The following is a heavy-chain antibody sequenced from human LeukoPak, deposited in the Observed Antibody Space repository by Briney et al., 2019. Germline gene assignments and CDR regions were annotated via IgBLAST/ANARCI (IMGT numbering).Heavy chain of an antibody. J-gene: IGHJ6*03. CDR2: ISGSGGST. CDR3: AKDGGEYYDILTGYYPRLYYMDV. V-gene: IGHV3-23*01. Sequence: PGGSLRLSCAASGFTFSSYDMTWVRQAPGKGLEWVSAISGSGGSTYYADSVKGRFTISRDNSKNTLYLQMNGLRAEDTAVYYCAKDGGEYYDILTGYYPRLYYMDVWGKGTTVTISS. D-gene: IGHD3-9*01. CDR1: GFTFSSYD.